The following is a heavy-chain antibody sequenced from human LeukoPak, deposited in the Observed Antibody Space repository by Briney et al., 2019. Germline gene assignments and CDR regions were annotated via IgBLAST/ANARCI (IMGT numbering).Heavy chain of an antibody. CDR3: ARGMAVAGPL. Sequence: GGSLGLSCAASGFTFSSYEMNWVRQAPGKGLEWVSYISSSGSTIYYADSVKGRFTISRDNAKNSLYLQMNSLRAEDTAVYYCARGMAVAGPLWGQGTLVTVSS. CDR2: ISSSGSTI. J-gene: IGHJ4*02. CDR1: GFTFSSYE. V-gene: IGHV3-48*03. D-gene: IGHD6-19*01.